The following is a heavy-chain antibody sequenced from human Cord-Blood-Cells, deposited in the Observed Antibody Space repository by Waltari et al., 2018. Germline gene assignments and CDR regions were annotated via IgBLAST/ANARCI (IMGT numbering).Heavy chain of an antibody. Sequence: VQLVESGGGLVKPGGSLRLSCAASVFTFSSYTLTWVRQAPGKGLEWVSSISSSSSYIYYADSVKGRFTISRDNAKNSLYLQMNSLRAEDTAVYYCARPLSSSWYYFDYWGQGTLVTVSS. CDR3: ARPLSSSWYYFDY. CDR2: ISSSSSYI. V-gene: IGHV3-21*01. J-gene: IGHJ4*02. CDR1: VFTFSSYT. D-gene: IGHD6-13*01.